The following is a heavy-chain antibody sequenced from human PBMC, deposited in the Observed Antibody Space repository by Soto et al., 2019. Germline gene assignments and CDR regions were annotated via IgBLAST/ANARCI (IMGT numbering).Heavy chain of an antibody. V-gene: IGHV2-5*02. CDR2: VYWDDDK. J-gene: IGHJ5*01. CDR1: GFSLSTSGAA. D-gene: IGHD2-15*01. Sequence: QITLKESGPTLVNPTQTLTLTCTFSGFSLSTSGAAVGWIRQPPGKALEWLALVYWDDDKRYSPSIKNRATITKDTSKTQCVPTLTTAELVNTAQYPSATSKLVTFFVLFTQTVVGFDSWGAGTLVTVPS. CDR3: ATSKLVTFFVLFTQTVVGFDS.